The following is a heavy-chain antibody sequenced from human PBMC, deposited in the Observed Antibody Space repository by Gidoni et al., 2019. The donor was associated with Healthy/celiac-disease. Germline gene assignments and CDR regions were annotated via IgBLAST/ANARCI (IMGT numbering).Heavy chain of an antibody. CDR3: ASTSGEGGTYYYDSSGQTSYYYYGMDV. Sequence: QVQLVQSGAEVKKPGASVKVSCKASGYTFTSYYMHWVRQAPGQGLEWMGIINPSGGSTSYAQKFQGRVTMTRDTSTSTVYMELSSLRSEDTAVYYCASTSGEGGTYYYDSSGQTSYYYYGMDVWGQGTTVTVSS. CDR1: GYTFTSYY. J-gene: IGHJ6*02. V-gene: IGHV1-46*01. D-gene: IGHD3-22*01. CDR2: INPSGGST.